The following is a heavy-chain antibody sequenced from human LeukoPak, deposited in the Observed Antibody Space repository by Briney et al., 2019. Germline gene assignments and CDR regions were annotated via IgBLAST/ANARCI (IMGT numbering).Heavy chain of an antibody. CDR2: ISNGGST. Sequence: PSETPSLTCTVSGGSISSGGYYWSWIRQHPGKGLEWIGYISNGGSTYDNPSLKSRVTISVDTSKNQFSLKLSSVTAADTAVYYCAREEIVDHYFDYWGQGTLVTVSS. CDR1: GGSISSGGYY. V-gene: IGHV4-31*03. J-gene: IGHJ4*02. D-gene: IGHD3-22*01. CDR3: AREEIVDHYFDY.